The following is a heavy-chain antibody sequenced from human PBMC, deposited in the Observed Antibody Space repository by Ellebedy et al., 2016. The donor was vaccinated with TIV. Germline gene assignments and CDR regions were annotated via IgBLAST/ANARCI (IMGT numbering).Heavy chain of an antibody. V-gene: IGHV3-74*01. CDR1: GFTFSSYW. CDR2: INSDGSST. J-gene: IGHJ4*02. Sequence: GESLKISCAASGFTFSSYWMHWVRQAPGKGLVWVSRINSDGSSTSYADSVKGRFTISRDNAKNSLYLQMNSLRAEDTAVYYCARIKGQATDWGQGTLVTVSS. CDR3: ARIKGQATD.